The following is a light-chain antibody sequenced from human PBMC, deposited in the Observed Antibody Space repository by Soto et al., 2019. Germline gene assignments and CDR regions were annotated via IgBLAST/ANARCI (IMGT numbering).Light chain of an antibody. CDR2: DAS. J-gene: IGKJ2*01. Sequence: DIQMTQSPSTLSASVGDRVTITCRASQSISSWLAWYQQTAGKAPKLLIYDASSLESGVPSRFTGSSSGTEFTLTISSLQPDDFATYYCQQYNTFPYTFGQGNKLEIK. CDR1: QSISSW. V-gene: IGKV1-5*01. CDR3: QQYNTFPYT.